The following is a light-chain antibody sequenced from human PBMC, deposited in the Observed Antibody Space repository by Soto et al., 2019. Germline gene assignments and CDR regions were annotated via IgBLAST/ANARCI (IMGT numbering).Light chain of an antibody. CDR3: SSYTGSSTLV. V-gene: IGLV2-14*01. CDR1: SSGVGGYNY. CDR2: EVS. Sequence: QSALTQPASVSGSPGQSITISCTGTSSGVGGYNYVSWYQQHPGKAPKLMIYEVSNRPSGVSNRFSGSKSGNTASLTISGLQAEDEADYYCSSYTGSSTLVFGGGTKGTVL. J-gene: IGLJ2*01.